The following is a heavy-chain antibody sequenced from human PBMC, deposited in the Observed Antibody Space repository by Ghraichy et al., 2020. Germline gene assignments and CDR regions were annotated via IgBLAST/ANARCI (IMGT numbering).Heavy chain of an antibody. V-gene: IGHV3-66*01. CDR3: ATGEVGTHYFDY. CDR2: LYTGGST. Sequence: GGSLRLSCAVSGVTVSSNYMGWVRQAPGRGLECISLLYTGGSTFYADSVMGRFTISRDDSKNTLYLRASGLTAEDMAVYYCATGEVGTHYFDYWGQGTLVTVSS. D-gene: IGHD4-23*01. CDR1: GVTVSSNY. J-gene: IGHJ4*02.